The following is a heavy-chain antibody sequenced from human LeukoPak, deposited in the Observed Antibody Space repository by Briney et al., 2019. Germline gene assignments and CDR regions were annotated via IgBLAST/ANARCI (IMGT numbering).Heavy chain of an antibody. Sequence: SETLSLTCTVSGGSISSGGYYWSWIRQHPGKGLGWIGYIYYSGSTYYNPSLKSRVTISVDTSKNQFSLKLSSVTAADTAVYYCARGIRVGMNRGYYDSSGYLTFDYWGQGTLVTVSS. J-gene: IGHJ4*02. V-gene: IGHV4-31*03. CDR2: IYYSGST. CDR1: GGSISSGGYY. CDR3: ARGIRVGMNRGYYDSSGYLTFDY. D-gene: IGHD3-22*01.